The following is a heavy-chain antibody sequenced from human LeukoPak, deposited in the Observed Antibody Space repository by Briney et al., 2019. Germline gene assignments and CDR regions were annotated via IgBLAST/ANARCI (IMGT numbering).Heavy chain of an antibody. J-gene: IGHJ4*02. CDR1: GFTFGDVV. D-gene: IGHD7-27*01. CDR2: ISYNGAST. V-gene: IGHV3-23*01. CDR3: ARRTGGTKDY. Sequence: LPGVSLRLSCVASGFTFGDVVMSWVRQDPGKGLEWVSAISYNGASTDYADSVKGRFAISRDNSKNTLYLQMNSLRAEDTAVYYCARRTGGTKDYWGQGTQVTVSS.